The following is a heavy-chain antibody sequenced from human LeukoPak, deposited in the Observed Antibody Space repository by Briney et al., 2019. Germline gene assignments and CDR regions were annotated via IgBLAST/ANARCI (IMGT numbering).Heavy chain of an antibody. Sequence: SETLSLTCTVSGGSISSGGYSWSWIRQHPGKGLEWIGYIYYSGSTYYNPSLKSQVTISVDTSKNQFSLKLSSVTAADTAVYYCARYCTNGVCYNDAFDIWGQGTMVTVSS. J-gene: IGHJ3*02. V-gene: IGHV4-31*01. CDR3: ARYCTNGVCYNDAFDI. CDR2: IYYSGST. D-gene: IGHD2-8*01. CDR1: GGSISSGGYS.